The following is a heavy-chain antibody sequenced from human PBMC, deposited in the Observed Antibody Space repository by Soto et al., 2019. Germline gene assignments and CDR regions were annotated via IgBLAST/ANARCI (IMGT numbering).Heavy chain of an antibody. J-gene: IGHJ6*02. V-gene: IGHV3-7*01. CDR1: GFTFSSYW. CDR2: IKQAGSEK. CDR3: ARIASTGRGWDV. D-gene: IGHD6-13*01. Sequence: EVQLVESGGGLVQPGGSLRLSCADSGFTFSSYWMSWVRQAPVKWREWVGNIKQAGSEKNYVDSVKGRFTISRDNAKNSLYLQMNSLRAEDTAVYYCARIASTGRGWDVWGQGTTVVVSS.